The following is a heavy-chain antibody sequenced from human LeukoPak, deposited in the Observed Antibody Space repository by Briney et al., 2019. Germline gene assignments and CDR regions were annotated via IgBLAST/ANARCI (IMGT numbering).Heavy chain of an antibody. CDR3: SKFGSWGTRFIDI. CDR2: ISYDGSNK. Sequence: PGGSLRLSCAASGXTFRNHGMHWVRQAPGKGLDWVAVISYDGSNKYYADSVKGRFTISRDNSKNTLYMQMNSLRAEDTAVYYWSKFGSWGTRFIDIWGQGTMVTVSS. CDR1: GXTFRNHG. V-gene: IGHV3-30*18. J-gene: IGHJ3*02. D-gene: IGHD1-14*01.